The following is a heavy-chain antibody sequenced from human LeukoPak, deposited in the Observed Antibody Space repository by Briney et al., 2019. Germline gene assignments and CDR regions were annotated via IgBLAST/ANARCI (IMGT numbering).Heavy chain of an antibody. CDR1: GGTFSSYA. CDR2: IVPILGTA. D-gene: IGHD5-18*01. V-gene: IGHV1-69*13. J-gene: IGHJ4*02. CDR3: ARSQGYSYGSSY. Sequence: SVKVSCKASGGTFSSYAISWVRQAPGQGLEWMGGIVPILGTANYAQKFQGRVTITADDSTGTAYMELTSLRSADTAVYYCARSQGYSYGSSYWGQGTLVTVSS.